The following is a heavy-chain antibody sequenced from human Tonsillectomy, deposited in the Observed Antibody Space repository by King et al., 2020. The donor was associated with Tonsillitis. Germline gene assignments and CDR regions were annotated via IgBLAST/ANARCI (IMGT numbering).Heavy chain of an antibody. V-gene: IGHV3-49*03. Sequence: VQLVESGGGLVQPGRSLRLSCAASGFTFGDYAMNWFRQAPGKGLEWVGFIRNKAYGGTTECAASVKGRFTISRDDSNSIAYLQMNSLKTEDTAVYYCTGDLEADYYGSGSYPHFDYWGQGTLVTVSS. CDR3: TGDLEADYYGSGSYPHFDY. CDR2: IRNKAYGGTT. J-gene: IGHJ4*02. CDR1: GFTFGDYA. D-gene: IGHD3-10*01.